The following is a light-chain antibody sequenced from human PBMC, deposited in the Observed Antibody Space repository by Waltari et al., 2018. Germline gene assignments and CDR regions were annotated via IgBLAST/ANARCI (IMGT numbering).Light chain of an antibody. J-gene: IGKJ1*01. CDR3: QQYEESPRT. V-gene: IGKV3-20*01. CDR1: QRLGSNF. CDR2: ATS. Sequence: SLSSGERATLSCRASQRLGSNFLAWYQQRPGQGPRLLISATSTRATGVPDRFSAGGSGTDFTLTISSLEPEDFAVYYCQQYEESPRTFGQGTKVEIK.